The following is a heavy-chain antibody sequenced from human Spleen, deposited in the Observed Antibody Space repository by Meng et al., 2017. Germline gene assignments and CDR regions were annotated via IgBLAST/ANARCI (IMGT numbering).Heavy chain of an antibody. Sequence: GESLKISCAASGFTFSSYEMNWVRQAPGKGLEWVSYMSTSGRTIYYADSVKGRFTISRDNVKNSLYRQMNSLRAEDKAIYYGARVSWETDYYKGFDYWARETWSPSPQ. CDR3: ARVSWETDYYKGFDY. CDR1: GFTFSSYE. CDR2: MSTSGRTI. D-gene: IGHD3-9*01. V-gene: IGHV3-48*03. J-gene: IGHJ4*02.